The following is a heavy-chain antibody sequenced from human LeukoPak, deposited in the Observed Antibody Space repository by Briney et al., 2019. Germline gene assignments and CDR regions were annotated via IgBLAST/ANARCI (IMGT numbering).Heavy chain of an antibody. J-gene: IGHJ4*02. Sequence: SETLSLTCAVYGGSFSGYYWSWIRQPPGEGLEWIGEINHSGSTNYNPSLKSRVTISVDTSKNQFSLKLSSVTAADTAVYYCARVANSPYSSSWHIDYWGQGTLVTVSS. CDR2: INHSGST. CDR1: GGSFSGYY. D-gene: IGHD6-13*01. CDR3: ARVANSPYSSSWHIDY. V-gene: IGHV4-34*01.